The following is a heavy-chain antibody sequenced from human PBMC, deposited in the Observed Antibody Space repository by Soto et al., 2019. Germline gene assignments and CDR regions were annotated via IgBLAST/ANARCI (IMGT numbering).Heavy chain of an antibody. CDR1: GGTFSSYA. Sequence: QVQLVQSGAEVKKPGSSVKVSCKASGGTFSSYAISWVRQAPGQGLEWMGGIIPIFGTANYAQKFQGRVTITADESTSKAYMELSSLRSEDTAVYYCARGQRAAASYYYYGMDVWGQGTTVTVSS. CDR2: IIPIFGTA. D-gene: IGHD6-13*01. CDR3: ARGQRAAASYYYYGMDV. V-gene: IGHV1-69*12. J-gene: IGHJ6*02.